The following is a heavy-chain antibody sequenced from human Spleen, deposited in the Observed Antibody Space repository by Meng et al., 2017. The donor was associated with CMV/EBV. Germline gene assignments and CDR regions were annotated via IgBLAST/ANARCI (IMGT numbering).Heavy chain of an antibody. D-gene: IGHD2-2*01. CDR1: YY. J-gene: IGHJ5*02. V-gene: IGHV1-2*02. Sequence: YYIHWVRHGPGQGLEWMGWLNPKSGDTKYMQKFQGRVTMTRDRSISTAYMEVSRLKSDDTAVYYCARDRVVVPAAVDLRKGYNWFDPWGRGTLVTVSS. CDR3: ARDRVVVPAAVDLRKGYNWFDP. CDR2: LNPKSGDT.